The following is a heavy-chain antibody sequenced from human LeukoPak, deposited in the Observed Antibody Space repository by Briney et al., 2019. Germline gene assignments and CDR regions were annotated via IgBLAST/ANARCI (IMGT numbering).Heavy chain of an antibody. CDR3: ARRRGWYYGSASYYFDY. J-gene: IGHJ4*02. CDR2: INHSGST. V-gene: IGHV4-34*01. Sequence: TSETLSLTCAVYGGSFSGYYWSWIRQPPGKGLEWIGEINHSGSTNYNPSLKSRVTISVDTSKNQFSLKLSSVTAADTAVYYYARRRGWYYGSASYYFDYWGQGTLVTVSS. CDR1: GGSFSGYY. D-gene: IGHD3-10*01.